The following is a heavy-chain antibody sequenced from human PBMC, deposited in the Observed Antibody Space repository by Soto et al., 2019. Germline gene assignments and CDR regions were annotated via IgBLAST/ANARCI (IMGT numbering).Heavy chain of an antibody. CDR3: ARGQELPFYYYYMDV. J-gene: IGHJ6*03. Sequence: ASVKVSCKASGYTFTDYGISWVRQAPGQGLEWMGWISAYNDNTKYAQKLQGRVTMTTDTSTSTAYMELRSLRSDDTAVYYCARGQELPFYYYYMDVWGKGTTVTVSS. D-gene: IGHD1-7*01. CDR1: GYTFTDYG. CDR2: ISAYNDNT. V-gene: IGHV1-18*04.